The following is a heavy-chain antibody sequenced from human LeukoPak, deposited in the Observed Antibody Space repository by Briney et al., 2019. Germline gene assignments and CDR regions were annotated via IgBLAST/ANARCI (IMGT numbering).Heavy chain of an antibody. V-gene: IGHV1-8*01. D-gene: IGHD3-10*01. CDR3: ARVRLVRGVSSN. Sequence: ASVKVSCKASGYTFTSYDINWVRQATGQGLEWMGWMNPNSGNTGYAQKFQGRVTMTRNTSISTAYMELSSLRSEDTAVYYCARVRLVRGVSSNWGQGTLVTVSS. CDR2: MNPNSGNT. J-gene: IGHJ4*02. CDR1: GYTFTSYD.